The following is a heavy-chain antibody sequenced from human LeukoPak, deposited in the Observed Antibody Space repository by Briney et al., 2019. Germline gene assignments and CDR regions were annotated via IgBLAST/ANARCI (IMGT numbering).Heavy chain of an antibody. D-gene: IGHD6-19*01. J-gene: IGHJ4*02. CDR3: ARVATVAFNY. V-gene: IGHV3-7*01. CDR2: IKQDGSEK. CDR1: GFTFSSYW. Sequence: GGSLRLSCAASGFTFSSYWMGWVRQAPGKGLEWVANIKQDGSEKYYVDSVKGRFTISRDNAKNSLYLQMDSPRVEDTAVYYCARVATVAFNYWGQGTLVTVSS.